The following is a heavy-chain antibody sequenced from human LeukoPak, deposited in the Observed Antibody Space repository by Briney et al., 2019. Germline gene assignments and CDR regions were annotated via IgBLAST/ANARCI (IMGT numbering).Heavy chain of an antibody. D-gene: IGHD3-3*01. Sequence: GGSLRLSCAASGFTFSNAWMSWVRQAPGKGLEWVGRIKSKTDGGTTDYAAPVKGRFTISRDDSKNTLYLQMNSLKTEDTAVYYCTTESYYDFWSGYYTVDYYYYYYMDVWGKGTTVTVSS. V-gene: IGHV3-15*01. CDR2: IKSKTDGGTT. J-gene: IGHJ6*03. CDR1: GFTFSNAW. CDR3: TTESYYDFWSGYYTVDYYYYYYMDV.